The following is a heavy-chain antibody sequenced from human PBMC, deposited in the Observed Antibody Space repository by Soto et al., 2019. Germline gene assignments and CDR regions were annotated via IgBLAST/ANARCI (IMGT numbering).Heavy chain of an antibody. CDR2: IWHDGSKK. Sequence: PGGSLRLSCTASGFIFRDYGMQWVRQAPGKGLEWLAFIWHDGSKKYYADSLKGRFTISRDNSKNMMYLQMSSPTVEDTAVYYCASQAFDYWGQGTLVTVSS. J-gene: IGHJ4*02. CDR1: GFIFRDYG. CDR3: ASQAFDY. V-gene: IGHV3-33*01.